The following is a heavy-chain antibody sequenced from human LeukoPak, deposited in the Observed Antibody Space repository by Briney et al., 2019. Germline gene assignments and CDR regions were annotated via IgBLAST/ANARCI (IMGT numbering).Heavy chain of an antibody. CDR3: TRDRTTVTLFDY. CDR1: GFTFSSHW. Sequence: PGGALRLSCAASGFTFSSHWMHWVRLVPGKGRVWLSRINFDGSTTGYADSVKGRFTVSRDNAKNTLYLQMNSLRAEDTAVYYCTRDRTTVTLFDYWGQGTLVTVSS. CDR2: INFDGSTT. V-gene: IGHV3-74*01. J-gene: IGHJ4*02. D-gene: IGHD4-17*01.